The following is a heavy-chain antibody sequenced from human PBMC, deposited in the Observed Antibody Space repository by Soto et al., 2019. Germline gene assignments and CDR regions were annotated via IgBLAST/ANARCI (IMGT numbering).Heavy chain of an antibody. CDR3: ASGVEMATTSFDY. D-gene: IGHD5-12*01. V-gene: IGHV3-30-3*01. Sequence: GGSLRLSCAASGFTFSSYAMHWVRQAPGKGLEWVAVISYDGSNKYYADSVKGRFTISRDNSKNTLYLQMNSLRAEDTAVYYCASGVEMATTSFDYWGQGTLVTVSS. J-gene: IGHJ4*02. CDR2: ISYDGSNK. CDR1: GFTFSSYA.